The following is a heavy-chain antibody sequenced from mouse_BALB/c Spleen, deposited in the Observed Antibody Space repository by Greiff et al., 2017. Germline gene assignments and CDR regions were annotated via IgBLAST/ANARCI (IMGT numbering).Heavy chain of an antibody. CDR1: GYTFTSYY. D-gene: IGHD1-1*01. J-gene: IGHJ3*01. CDR3: ARWGTTVVARAY. CDR2: IYPGNVNT. V-gene: IGHV1S56*01. Sequence: VQLQQSGPELVKPGASVRISCKASGYTFTSYYIHWVKQRPGQGLEWIGWIYPGNVNTKYNEKFKGKATLTADKSSSTAYMQLSSLTSEDSAVYFCARWGTTVVARAYWGQGTLVTVSA.